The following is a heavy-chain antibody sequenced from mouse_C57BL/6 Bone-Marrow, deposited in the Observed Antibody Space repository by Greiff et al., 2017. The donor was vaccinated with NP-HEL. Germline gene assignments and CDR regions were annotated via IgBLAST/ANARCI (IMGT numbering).Heavy chain of an antibody. J-gene: IGHJ3*01. D-gene: IGHD2-3*01. CDR3: ARRDYHMTAY. CDR2: ISSGSSTI. Sequence: EVKVVESGGGLVTPGGSLTLSCAASGFTFSDYGMHWVRQAPEKGLEWVAYISSGSSTIYYADTVKGRFTISRDNAKNTLFLQRTRLRYEDTAMYYRARRDYHMTAYWGQGTLVTVSA. CDR1: GFTFSDYG. V-gene: IGHV5-17*01.